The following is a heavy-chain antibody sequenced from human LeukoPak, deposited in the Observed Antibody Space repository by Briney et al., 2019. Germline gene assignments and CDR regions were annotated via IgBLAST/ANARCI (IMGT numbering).Heavy chain of an antibody. CDR2: IYYSGST. CDR3: ARRTNGMDA. CDR1: GGSISSSSSY. J-gene: IGHJ6*02. V-gene: IGHV4-39*01. Sequence: SETLSLTCPVSGGSISSSSSYWVWIRPLPGKGLERIGSIYYSGSTYYNPSLKSRVTISVDTSKNQFSLRLSSVTAADTAVYYCARRTNGMDAWGQGTTVTVSS.